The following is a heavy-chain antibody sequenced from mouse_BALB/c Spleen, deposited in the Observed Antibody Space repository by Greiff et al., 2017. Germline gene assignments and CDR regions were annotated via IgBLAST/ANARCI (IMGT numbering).Heavy chain of an antibody. D-gene: IGHD2-14*01. J-gene: IGHJ3*01. CDR3: ARGKEYDAGAWFAY. CDR2: IVHYYGGN. Sequence: EVQLQQSGPELAKPGASVKISCKASGYSFTGYNMYWVKQRNGKSLEWIGNIVHYYGGNSYNQKFKGKVTLTVDKSSSSAYMQLNSLTSEDSAVYYGARGKEYDAGAWFAYWGQGTLVTVSA. V-gene: IGHV1S135*01. CDR1: GYSFTGYN.